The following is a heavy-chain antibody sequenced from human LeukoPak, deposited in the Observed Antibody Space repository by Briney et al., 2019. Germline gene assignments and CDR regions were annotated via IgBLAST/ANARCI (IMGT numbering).Heavy chain of an antibody. CDR3: ARDFCSSTSYYKRARRNHNWFDP. CDR1: GYTFAGYY. J-gene: IGHJ5*02. Sequence: ASVKVSFKASGYTFAGYYMHWVRQAPGQGLEWMGWINPNSGGTNYAQKFQGRVTMTRDTAISTAYMELSRLRSDDTAVYYCARDFCSSTSYYKRARRNHNWFDPWGQGTLVTVSS. CDR2: INPNSGGT. D-gene: IGHD2-2*02. V-gene: IGHV1-2*02.